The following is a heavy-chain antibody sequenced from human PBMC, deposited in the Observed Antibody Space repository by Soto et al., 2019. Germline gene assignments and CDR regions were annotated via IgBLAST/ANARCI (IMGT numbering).Heavy chain of an antibody. J-gene: IGHJ6*02. Sequence: GGSLRLSCAASGFTFSRYGMHWVRQAPGKGLEWVAVIWYDGSNKYYADSVKGRFTISRDNSKNTLYLQMNSLRAEDTAVYYWARQFYYDDYGMDVWGQGTTVTVSS. CDR2: IWYDGSNK. V-gene: IGHV3-33*01. CDR3: ARQFYYDDYGMDV. CDR1: GFTFSRYG.